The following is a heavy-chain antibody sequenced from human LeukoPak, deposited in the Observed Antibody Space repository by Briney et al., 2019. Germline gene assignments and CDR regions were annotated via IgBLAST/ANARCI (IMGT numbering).Heavy chain of an antibody. CDR2: INSSGGST. Sequence: GAAVKVSCKASGYTFTSYYMHWVRQAPGQGLEWMGIINSSGGSTSYAQKFQGRVTMTRDTSTSTVYMELSSLRSEDTAVYYCARSVTAYDNWFDPWGQGTLVTVSS. J-gene: IGHJ5*02. CDR3: ARSVTAYDNWFDP. CDR1: GYTFTSYY. D-gene: IGHD5-18*01. V-gene: IGHV1-46*01.